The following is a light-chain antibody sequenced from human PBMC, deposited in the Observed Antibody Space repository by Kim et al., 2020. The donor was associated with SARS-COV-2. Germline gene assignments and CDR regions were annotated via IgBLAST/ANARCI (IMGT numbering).Light chain of an antibody. J-gene: IGLJ1*01. CDR1: KLGDKY. Sequence: SPGQTASITCSGDKLGDKYACWYQQKPGRSPVLVIYQDSKRPSGIPERFSGSNSGNTATLTISGTQAMDEADYYCQAWDSSTNYVFGTGTKVTVL. CDR2: QDS. V-gene: IGLV3-1*01. CDR3: QAWDSSTNYV.